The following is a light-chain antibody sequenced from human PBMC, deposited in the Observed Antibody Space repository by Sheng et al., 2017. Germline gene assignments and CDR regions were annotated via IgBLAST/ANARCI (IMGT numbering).Light chain of an antibody. J-gene: IGKJ5*01. CDR2: KAS. V-gene: IGKV1-5*03. Sequence: DIQMTQSPSTLSAFVGDKVTITCRASQSISSWLAWYQQKPGKAPKLLIYKASSLQSGVPSRFSGXGSGTEXTLTISSLQPDDFATYYCQQYDSQITFGQGTRLEIK. CDR3: QQYDSQIT. CDR1: QSISSW.